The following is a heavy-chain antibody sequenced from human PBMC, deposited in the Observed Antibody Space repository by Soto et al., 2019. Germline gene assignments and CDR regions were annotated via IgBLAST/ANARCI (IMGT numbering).Heavy chain of an antibody. CDR3: ARDPRVGRDPVFMDA. CDR2: INAGNGNT. Sequence: ASVKVSCKASGYTFTSYAIHWVRQAPGQRLEWMGWINAGNGNTNYAQKFQGRVTITADESTSTAYMELSSLRSEDTAVYYCARDPRVGRDPVFMDAWGQGTTVTVSS. V-gene: IGHV1-3*01. J-gene: IGHJ6*02. D-gene: IGHD3-10*01. CDR1: GYTFTSYA.